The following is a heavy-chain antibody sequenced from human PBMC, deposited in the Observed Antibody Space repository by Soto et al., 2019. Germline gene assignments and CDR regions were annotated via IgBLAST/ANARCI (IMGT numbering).Heavy chain of an antibody. CDR2: IIPIFGTA. V-gene: IGHV1-69*13. CDR1: GGTFSSYA. D-gene: IGHD3-10*01. CDR3: ARAMVRGVIIGQTNYYYYGMDV. Sequence: ASVKVSCKASGGTFSSYAISWVRQAPGRGLEWMGGIIPIFGTANYAQKFQGRVTITADESTSTAYMELSSLRSEDTAVYYCARAMVRGVIIGQTNYYYYGMDVWGQGTTVTVSS. J-gene: IGHJ6*02.